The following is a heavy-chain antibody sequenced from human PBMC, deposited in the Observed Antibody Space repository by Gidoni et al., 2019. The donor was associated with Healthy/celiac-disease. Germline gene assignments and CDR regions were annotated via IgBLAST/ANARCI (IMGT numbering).Heavy chain of an antibody. CDR1: GFTFRSYS. J-gene: IGHJ4*02. CDR3: ARDISITMVRGVMGFDY. D-gene: IGHD3-10*01. CDR2: ISSSSSTI. V-gene: IGHV3-48*01. Sequence: EVQLVESGGGLVQPGGSLRLSCAASGFTFRSYSMNWVRQAPGKGLEWVSYISSSSSTIYYADSVKGRFTISRDNAKNSLYLQMNSLRAEDTAVYYCARDISITMVRGVMGFDYWGQGTLVTVSS.